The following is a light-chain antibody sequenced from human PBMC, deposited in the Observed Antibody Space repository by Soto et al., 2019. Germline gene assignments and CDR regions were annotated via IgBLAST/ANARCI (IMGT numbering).Light chain of an antibody. CDR3: QQYGSSPWT. Sequence: EIVLTQSPGTLSLSPGERATLSCRASQSVSSSYLAWYQQKPGQAPRLLIYGASSRATGIPDRFSSSGSGTDFTLTISRLEPEDFAVYYCQQYGSSPWTFGQGTQVAIK. J-gene: IGKJ1*01. CDR2: GAS. V-gene: IGKV3-20*01. CDR1: QSVSSSY.